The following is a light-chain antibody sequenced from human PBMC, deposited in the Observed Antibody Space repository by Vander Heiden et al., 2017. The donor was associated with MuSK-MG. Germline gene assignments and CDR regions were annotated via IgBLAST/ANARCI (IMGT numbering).Light chain of an antibody. V-gene: IGLV2-14*01. CDR1: TSDVGLYNY. CDR2: DVS. CDR3: SSYTSSRTHVV. J-gene: IGLJ2*01. Sequence: QSALTQPASVSGSPGQSITISCTGTTSDVGLYNYVSWYQQHPGKAPKLIIYDVSNRPSGISNRFSGSKSGNTASLTISGPQAEDEADYDCSSYTSSRTHVVFGGGTKLTVL.